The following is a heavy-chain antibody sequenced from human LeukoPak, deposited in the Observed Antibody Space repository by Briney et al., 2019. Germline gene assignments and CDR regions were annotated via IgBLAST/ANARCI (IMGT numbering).Heavy chain of an antibody. CDR2: IKSDGSST. V-gene: IGHV3-74*01. CDR3: ARSPNCGGDCS. D-gene: IGHD2-21*02. J-gene: IGHJ5*02. Sequence: GGSLRLSCAASGFSFSSYWMHWVRQAPGQGLVWVSRIKSDGSSTNYADSVKGRFTISRDNAKNTLYLQMNSLRAEDTAVYYCARSPNCGGDCSWGQGTLVTVSS. CDR1: GFSFSSYW.